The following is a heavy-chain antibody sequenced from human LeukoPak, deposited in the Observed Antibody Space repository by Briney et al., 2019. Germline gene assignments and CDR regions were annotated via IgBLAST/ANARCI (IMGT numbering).Heavy chain of an antibody. CDR3: ARGGWLQN. CDR2: INHSGST. Sequence: SETLSLTXAVYGGSFSGYYWSWIRQPPGKGLEWIGEINHSGSTNYNPSLKSRVTISVDTSKNQFSLKLSSVTTADTAVYYCARGGWLQNWGQGTLVTVSS. J-gene: IGHJ4*02. V-gene: IGHV4-34*01. D-gene: IGHD5-12*01. CDR1: GGSFSGYY.